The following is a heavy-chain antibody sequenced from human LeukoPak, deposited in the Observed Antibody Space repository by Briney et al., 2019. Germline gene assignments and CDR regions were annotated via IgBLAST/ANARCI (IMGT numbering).Heavy chain of an antibody. J-gene: IGHJ4*02. CDR3: ARGAPGIAAADLDY. CDR1: GFTFSNYW. CDR2: INKDGSEK. Sequence: GGSLTLSCAGTGFTFSNYWMNWVRQAPGEGPEWVANINKDGSEKHYVDSVKGRFTISRDNAKNSLYLQMNSLRAEDTAVYYCARGAPGIAAADLDYWGQGTLVTVSS. D-gene: IGHD6-13*01. V-gene: IGHV3-7*01.